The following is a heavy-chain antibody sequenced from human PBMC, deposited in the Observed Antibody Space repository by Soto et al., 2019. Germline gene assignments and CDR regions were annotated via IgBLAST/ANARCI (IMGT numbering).Heavy chain of an antibody. CDR3: ARALYNWNYVWFDP. CDR1: GGSISSYY. Sequence: SETLSLTCTVSGGSISSYYWSWIRQPPGKGLEWIGYIYYSGSTNYNPSLKSRVTISVDTSKNQFSLKLSSVTAADTAVYYCARALYNWNYVWFDPWGQGTLVTVSS. V-gene: IGHV4-59*01. D-gene: IGHD1-7*01. J-gene: IGHJ5*02. CDR2: IYYSGST.